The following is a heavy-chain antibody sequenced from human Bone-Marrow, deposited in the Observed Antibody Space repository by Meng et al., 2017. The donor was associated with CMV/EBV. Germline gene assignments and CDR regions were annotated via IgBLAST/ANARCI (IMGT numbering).Heavy chain of an antibody. V-gene: IGHV4-34*01. Sequence: SGSLTLSCAVYGGSFRGYYWSWIRQPPGKGLEWIGEINHIGSTNYNPSLKSRVTISVDTSKNPFSLRLSPVTAADTAVSYFSRGRVRGLAIAGFYTHPWFDYWGHGTLVTVSS. CDR1: GGSFRGYY. J-gene: IGHJ4*01. CDR3: SRGRVRGLAIAGFYTHPWFDY. D-gene: IGHD6-13*01. CDR2: INHIGST.